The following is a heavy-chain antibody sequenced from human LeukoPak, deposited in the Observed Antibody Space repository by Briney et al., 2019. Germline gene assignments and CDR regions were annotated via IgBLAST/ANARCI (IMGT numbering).Heavy chain of an antibody. CDR2: IYYSGST. CDR1: GGSISSGDYY. D-gene: IGHD2-15*01. V-gene: IGHV4-30-4*01. Sequence: SKTLSLTCTVSGGSISSGDYYWSWIRQPPGKGLEWIGYIYYSGSTYYNPSLKSRVTISVDTSKNQFSLKLSSVTAADTAVYYCASGPLGYCSGGSCYRGSWFDPWGQGTLVTVSS. CDR3: ASGPLGYCSGGSCYRGSWFDP. J-gene: IGHJ5*02.